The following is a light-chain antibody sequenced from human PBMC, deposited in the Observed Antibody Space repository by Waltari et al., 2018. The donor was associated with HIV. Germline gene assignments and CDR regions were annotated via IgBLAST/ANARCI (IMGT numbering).Light chain of an antibody. CDR2: YDN. Sequence: SSVLTQPPSVSVAPGKTARITCGGNNIATKSWNCYQQKPGQAPVLVIYYDNDRPSGIPERFSGSNSGNTATLTISRVEAGDEADYYCQVWDSSSDHWVFGGGTQLTVL. V-gene: IGLV3-21*04. CDR3: QVWDSSSDHWV. CDR1: NIATKS. J-gene: IGLJ3*02.